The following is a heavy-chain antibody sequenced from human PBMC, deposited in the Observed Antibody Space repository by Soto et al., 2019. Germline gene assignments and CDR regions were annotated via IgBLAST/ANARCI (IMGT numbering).Heavy chain of an antibody. J-gene: IGHJ4*02. CDR1: GITVSGNY. V-gene: IGHV3-66*01. Sequence: EVQLVESGGGLVQPGGSLRLSCAVSGITVSGNYMTWVRQAPGKGLEWVSTIYTSGNTYYADSVKGRFTISRDNSKNMVYLQRHSLSAEDPAVYYCARADYCSGGSCYPVLNYWGQGNLVTVSS. D-gene: IGHD2-15*01. CDR2: IYTSGNT. CDR3: ARADYCSGGSCYPVLNY.